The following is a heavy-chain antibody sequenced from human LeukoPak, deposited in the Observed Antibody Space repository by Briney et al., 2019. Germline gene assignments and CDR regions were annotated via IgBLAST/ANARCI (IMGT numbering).Heavy chain of an antibody. V-gene: IGHV5-51*01. J-gene: IGHJ4*02. CDR2: IYPGDSDT. Sequence: GESLKISCKGSGYSFPTYWIGWGRQMPGKGLEWMGIIYPGDSDTRYSPSFQGQVTISADKSISTAYLQWSSLKASDTVMYYCARVTVGGPVEFDYWGQGTLVTVSS. D-gene: IGHD6-19*01. CDR3: ARVTVGGPVEFDY. CDR1: GYSFPTYW.